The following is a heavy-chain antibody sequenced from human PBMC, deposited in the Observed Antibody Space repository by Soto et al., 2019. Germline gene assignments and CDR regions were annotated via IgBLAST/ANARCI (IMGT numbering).Heavy chain of an antibody. V-gene: IGHV4-30-2*01. CDR1: GGSISSGGYS. CDR3: ATAPGPY. CDR2: IYHSGST. J-gene: IGHJ4*02. Sequence: SETLSLTCAVSGGSISSGGYSWSWIRQPPGKGLEWIGYIYHSGSTYYNPSLKSRVTISVDRSKNQFSLKLSSVTAADTAVYYCATAPGPYWGQGTQVT.